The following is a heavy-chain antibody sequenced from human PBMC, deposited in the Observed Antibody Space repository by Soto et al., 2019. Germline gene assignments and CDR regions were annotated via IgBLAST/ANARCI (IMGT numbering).Heavy chain of an antibody. Sequence: PSETLSLTCTVSGGSISSYYWSWIRQPPGKGLEWIGYIYYSGSTNYNPSLKSRVTISVDTSKNQFSLKLSSVTAADTAVYYCARHPSSRWYGVRYVDYWGQGTLVTVSS. D-gene: IGHD6-19*01. CDR1: GGSISSYY. CDR2: IYYSGST. CDR3: ARHPSSRWYGVRYVDY. V-gene: IGHV4-59*08. J-gene: IGHJ4*02.